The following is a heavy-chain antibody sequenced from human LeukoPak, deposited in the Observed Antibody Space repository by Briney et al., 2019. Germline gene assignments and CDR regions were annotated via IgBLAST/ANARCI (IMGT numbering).Heavy chain of an antibody. CDR2: ISGSGGST. J-gene: IGHJ4*02. Sequence: GGSLRLSCAASGFTFSSYAMSWVRQAPGKGLEWVSAISGSGGSTYYADSVKGRFTISRDNSKNTLYLQMNCLRAEDTAMYYCARATMGTLDYWGQGTLVTVSS. CDR3: ARATMGTLDY. CDR1: GFTFSSYA. V-gene: IGHV3-23*01. D-gene: IGHD1/OR15-1a*01.